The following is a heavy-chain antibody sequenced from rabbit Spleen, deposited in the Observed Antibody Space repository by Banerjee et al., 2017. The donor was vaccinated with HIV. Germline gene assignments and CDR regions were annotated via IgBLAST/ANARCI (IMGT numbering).Heavy chain of an antibody. CDR3: ARGTAYPSDGYGL. CDR1: GFSFSNKAV. V-gene: IGHV1S45*01. J-gene: IGHJ4*01. CDR2: INAITGKP. D-gene: IGHD6-1*01. Sequence: QEQLVESGGGLVKPEGTLKLSCTASGFSFSNKAVMCWVRQAPGKGLEWIACINAITGKPVYANWAKGRSTFSKTSSTTVTLQMTSLTAADTATYFCARGTAYPSDGYGLWGPGTLVTVS.